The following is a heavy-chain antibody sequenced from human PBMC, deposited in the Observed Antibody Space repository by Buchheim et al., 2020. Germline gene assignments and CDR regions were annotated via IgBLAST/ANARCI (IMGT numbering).Heavy chain of an antibody. CDR1: GFTFSSYG. CDR2: ISYDGSNK. Sequence: QVQLVESGGGVVQPGRSLRLSCAASGFTFSSYGMHWVRQAPGKGLEWVAVISYDGSNKYYADSVKGRFTISRDNSKNTLYLQMNRLRAEDTAVYYCASSSQYYYYYGMDVWGQGTT. CDR3: ASSSQYYYYYGMDV. V-gene: IGHV3-30*03. D-gene: IGHD6-13*01. J-gene: IGHJ6*02.